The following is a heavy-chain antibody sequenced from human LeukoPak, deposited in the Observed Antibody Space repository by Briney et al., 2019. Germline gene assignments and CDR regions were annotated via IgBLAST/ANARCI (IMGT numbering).Heavy chain of an antibody. Sequence: GGSLRLSCAASGFTFNRNAISWVRQAPGKGLEWVSTIGGSGDKTFYADSVKGRFTISRDNSKNMLNLKMSSLTGEDRALYYCVRRGDASSGWGDHDYWGQGALVTVSS. J-gene: IGHJ4*02. CDR3: VRRGDASSGWGDHDY. D-gene: IGHD6-19*01. CDR1: GFTFNRNA. V-gene: IGHV3-23*01. CDR2: IGGSGDKT.